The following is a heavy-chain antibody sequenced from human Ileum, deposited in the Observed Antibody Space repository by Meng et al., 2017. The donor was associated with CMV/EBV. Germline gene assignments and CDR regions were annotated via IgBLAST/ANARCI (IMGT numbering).Heavy chain of an antibody. D-gene: IGHD2-2*01. J-gene: IGHJ6*02. CDR2: ISAYNGKT. V-gene: IGHV1-18*01. CDR3: ARDRGLQPKDIVVVPDHIGYQYYYGLDV. Sequence: QAPGQGIEWMGWISAYNGKTNYAQKFQGRVTMTTDTSTNTVYMELRSLRSDDTAVYYCARDRGLQPKDIVVVPDHIGYQYYYGLDVWGQGTTVTVSS.